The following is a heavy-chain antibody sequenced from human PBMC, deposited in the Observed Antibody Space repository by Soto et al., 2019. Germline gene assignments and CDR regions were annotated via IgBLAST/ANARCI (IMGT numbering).Heavy chain of an antibody. Sequence: ASVKVSCKASGYTFTLYAIHWVRQAPGQSLEWMGWINAGNGDTKYSQKFQGRGTITRDTSANTAYMELSSLRSEDTAVYYCARGPGHHDSSGYSSFFDSWGQGTRVTVSS. CDR1: GYTFTLYA. CDR2: INAGNGDT. V-gene: IGHV1-3*01. CDR3: ARGPGHHDSSGYSSFFDS. D-gene: IGHD3-22*01. J-gene: IGHJ4*02.